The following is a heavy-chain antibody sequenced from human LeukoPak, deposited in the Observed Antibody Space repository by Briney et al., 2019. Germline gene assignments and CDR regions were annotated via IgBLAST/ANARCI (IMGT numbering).Heavy chain of an antibody. Sequence: SETLSLTCTVSGGSISSGGYYWSWIRQRPGKGLEWIGYIYYSGSTYYNPSLKSRVTISVDTSKNQFSLKLSSVTAADTAVYYCARSGPYYGSGSCIDYWGQGTLVTVSS. CDR2: IYYSGST. CDR3: ARSGPYYGSGSCIDY. CDR1: GGSISSGGYY. V-gene: IGHV4-31*03. J-gene: IGHJ4*02. D-gene: IGHD3-10*01.